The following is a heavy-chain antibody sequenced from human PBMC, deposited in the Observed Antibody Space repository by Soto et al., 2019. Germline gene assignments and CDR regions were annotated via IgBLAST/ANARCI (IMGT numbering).Heavy chain of an antibody. CDR3: ASGELRGTTSQGFDP. V-gene: IGHV1-69*01. CDR2: IIPIFGTA. D-gene: IGHD1-7*01. Sequence: QVQLVQSGAEVKKPGSSVKVSCKASGGTFSSYAISCVRQAPGQGLEWMGGIIPIFGTANYAQKFEGRVTITADESTSTAYMELSSLRSEDTAVYYCASGELRGTTSQGFDPWGQGTLVTVSS. CDR1: GGTFSSYA. J-gene: IGHJ5*02.